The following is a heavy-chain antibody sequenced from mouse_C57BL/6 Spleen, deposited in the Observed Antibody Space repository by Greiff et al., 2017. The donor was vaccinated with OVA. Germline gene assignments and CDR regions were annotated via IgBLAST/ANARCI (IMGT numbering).Heavy chain of an antibody. CDR1: GYTFTEYT. CDR2: FYPGSGSI. V-gene: IGHV1-62-2*01. CDR3: ARHEGYGREEDWYFDV. D-gene: IGHD1-1*01. J-gene: IGHJ1*03. Sequence: QVQLKESGAELVKPGASVKLSCKASGYTFTEYTIHWVKQRSGQGLEWIGWFYPGSGSIKYNEKFKDKATLTADKSSSTVYMELSRLTSEDSAVYFCARHEGYGREEDWYFDVWGTGTTVTVAS.